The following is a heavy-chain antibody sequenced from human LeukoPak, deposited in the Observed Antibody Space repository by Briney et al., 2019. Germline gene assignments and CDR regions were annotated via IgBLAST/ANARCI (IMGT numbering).Heavy chain of an antibody. D-gene: IGHD3-22*01. Sequence: GGSLRLSCGASGFIFSSYGMHWVRQAPGKGLEWVAFIRYDGSNKDYADSVKGRFTISRDNSKNTLYLQMNSLRTEDTAVYYCARGLYYYDSSGYPDWGQGTLVTVSS. CDR1: GFIFSSYG. J-gene: IGHJ4*02. CDR3: ARGLYYYDSSGYPD. CDR2: IRYDGSNK. V-gene: IGHV3-30*02.